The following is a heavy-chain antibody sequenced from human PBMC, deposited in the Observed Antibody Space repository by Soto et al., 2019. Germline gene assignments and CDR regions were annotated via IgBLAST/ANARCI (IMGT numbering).Heavy chain of an antibody. CDR3: AREATISSIVASDYFDY. Sequence: PGGSLRLSCAASGFTFSSYAMHWVRQAPGKGLEWVAVISYDGSNKYYADSVKGRFTISRDNSKNTLYLQMNSLRAEDTAVYYCAREATISSIVASDYFDYWGQGTLVTVSS. CDR2: ISYDGSNK. CDR1: GFTFSSYA. V-gene: IGHV3-30-3*01. J-gene: IGHJ4*02. D-gene: IGHD6-13*01.